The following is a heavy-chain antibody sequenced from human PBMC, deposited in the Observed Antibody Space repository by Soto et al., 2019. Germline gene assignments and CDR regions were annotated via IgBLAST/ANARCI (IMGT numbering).Heavy chain of an antibody. V-gene: IGHV3-30*03. Sequence: QVQLVESGGGVVQPGRSLRLTCAASGFTFSGSGMHWVRQDPGKGLEWVALVSDDGTRKYYADSVKGRLTISRDNSENTLYLQMNSLRAGDTAVYYCARWVGGCRYDNSCQYDSWGQGTLVTVSS. D-gene: IGHD3-22*01. J-gene: IGHJ5*01. CDR2: VSDDGTRK. CDR3: ARWVGGCRYDNSCQYDS. CDR1: GFTFSGSG.